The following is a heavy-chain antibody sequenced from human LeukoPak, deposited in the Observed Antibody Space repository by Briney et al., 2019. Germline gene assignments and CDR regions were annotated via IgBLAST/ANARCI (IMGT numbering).Heavy chain of an antibody. D-gene: IGHD2-21*01. Sequence: ETLSLTCAVSGGSISSSNWWSWVRQPPGKGLEWVSTITDSAGSTYYADSVKGRFTISRDNSKNTLYLQMNSLRAEDTAVYYCARIWGGDWFDPWGQGTLVTVSS. CDR1: GGSISSSN. CDR2: ITDSAGST. V-gene: IGHV3-23*01. CDR3: ARIWGGDWFDP. J-gene: IGHJ5*02.